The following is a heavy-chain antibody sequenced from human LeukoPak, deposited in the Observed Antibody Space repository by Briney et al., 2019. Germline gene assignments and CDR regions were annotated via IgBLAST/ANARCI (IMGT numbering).Heavy chain of an antibody. V-gene: IGHV3-53*01. CDR1: GFTVSSNY. Sequence: PGGSLRLSCAASGFTVSSNYMNWVRQAPGKGLEWVSIIYSGGTTYYADSVKGRFTISRDNSKNTLYLQMNSLRAEDTAVYYCTRDSPRKLGVAAAGPFDIWGQGTMVTVSS. CDR2: IYSGGTT. CDR3: TRDSPRKLGVAAAGPFDI. J-gene: IGHJ3*02. D-gene: IGHD6-13*01.